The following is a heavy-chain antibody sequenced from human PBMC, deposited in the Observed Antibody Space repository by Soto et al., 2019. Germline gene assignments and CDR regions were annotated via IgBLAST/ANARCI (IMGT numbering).Heavy chain of an antibody. V-gene: IGHV1-69*01. D-gene: IGHD2-2*01. CDR2: IIPISGTA. J-gene: IGHJ6*02. Sequence: QVQLVQSGAEVKKPGSSVKVSCKASGGTFSSYAISWVRQAPGQGLEWMGGIIPISGTANYAQKFQGRVTITADESTRPAYMELSSLRSEDTAVYYCARSQGSSTSLENYYYYYYGMDVWGQGTTVTVSS. CDR3: ARSQGSSTSLENYYYYYYGMDV. CDR1: GGTFSSYA.